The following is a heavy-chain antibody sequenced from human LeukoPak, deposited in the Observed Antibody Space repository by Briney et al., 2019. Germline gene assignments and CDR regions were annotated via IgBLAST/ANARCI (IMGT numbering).Heavy chain of an antibody. V-gene: IGHV1-69*13. Sequence: SVKVSCKASGGTFSSYAISWVRQAPGQGLEWMGGIIPIFGTANHAQKFQGRVTITADESTSTAYMELSSLRSEDTAVYYCARGGLGDYDYYYYYGMDVWGQGTTVTVSS. CDR3: ARGGLGDYDYYYYYGMDV. D-gene: IGHD4-17*01. CDR1: GGTFSSYA. CDR2: IIPIFGTA. J-gene: IGHJ6*02.